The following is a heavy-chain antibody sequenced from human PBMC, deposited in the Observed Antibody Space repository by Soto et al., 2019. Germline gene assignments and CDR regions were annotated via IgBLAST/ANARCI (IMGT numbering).Heavy chain of an antibody. CDR3: AREGVDSDVVTFFDY. Sequence: QVQLVQSGAEVKKPGSSVKVSCKTSGGTLSNYAISWLRQAPGQGPEWMGSIIPIFDTANYAQKFQGRVTITADESTSTVYMELCSLRSEDTAVYYCAREGVDSDVVTFFDYLGQGTLVTVSS. CDR1: GGTLSNYA. J-gene: IGHJ4*02. CDR2: IIPIFDTA. V-gene: IGHV1-69*15. D-gene: IGHD5-18*01.